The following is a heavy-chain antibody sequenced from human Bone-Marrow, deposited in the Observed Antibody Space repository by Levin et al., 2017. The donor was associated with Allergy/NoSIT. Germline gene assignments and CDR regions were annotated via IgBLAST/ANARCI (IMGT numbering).Heavy chain of an antibody. CDR3: ARGRHYDSSGYYPDAGAFDI. D-gene: IGHD3-22*01. Sequence: GESLKISCAASGFTFSSYDMHWVRQATGKGLEWVSAIGTAGDTYYPGSVKGRFTISRENAKNSLYLQMNSLRAGDTAVYYCARGRHYDSSGYYPDAGAFDIWGQGTMVTVSS. CDR1: GFTFSSYD. J-gene: IGHJ3*02. CDR2: IGTAGDT. V-gene: IGHV3-13*01.